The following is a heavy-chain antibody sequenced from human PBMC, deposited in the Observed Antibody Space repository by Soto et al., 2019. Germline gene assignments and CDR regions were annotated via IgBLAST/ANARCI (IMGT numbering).Heavy chain of an antibody. D-gene: IGHD6-19*01. CDR2: IYYSGST. V-gene: IGHV4-59*01. Sequence: QVQLQESGPGLVKLSETLSLTCTVSGGSISSYYWSWIRQPPGKGLEWIGYIYYSGSTNYNPSLKSRVTISVDTSQNQFSLKLSSVTAADTAVYYCARDPSSGWSYFDYWGQGTLVTVSS. CDR3: ARDPSSGWSYFDY. CDR1: GGSISSYY. J-gene: IGHJ4*02.